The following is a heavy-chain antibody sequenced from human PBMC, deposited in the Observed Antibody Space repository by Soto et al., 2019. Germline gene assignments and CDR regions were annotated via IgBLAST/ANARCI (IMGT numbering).Heavy chain of an antibody. V-gene: IGHV4-34*01. CDR3: ARGSGMTTVTTAYAMDV. Sequence: QVQLQQWGAGLLKPSETLSLTCAVYGGSFSGYFWSWVRQPPGKGLECIGEINHRGTTNYNPSLKSRVTISVDGSKSQFSRKLSSVTAADTAVYYCARGSGMTTVTTAYAMDVWGQGTTVTVSS. CDR1: GGSFSGYF. CDR2: INHRGTT. D-gene: IGHD4-17*01. J-gene: IGHJ6*02.